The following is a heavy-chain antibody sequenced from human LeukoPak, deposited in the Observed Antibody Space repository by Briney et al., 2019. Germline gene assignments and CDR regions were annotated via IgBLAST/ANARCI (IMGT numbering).Heavy chain of an antibody. J-gene: IGHJ4*02. CDR1: GGSISSYY. CDR3: ARIAAGVTNAHDY. Sequence: SETLSLTCTVSGGSISSYYWSWIRQPPGKGLEWIGYIYNSGSTNYNPSLKSRVTISVDTSKNQFSLKLSSVTPEDTAVYFCARIAAGVTNAHDYWGQGTLVTVSS. V-gene: IGHV4-59*12. CDR2: IYNSGST. D-gene: IGHD6-13*01.